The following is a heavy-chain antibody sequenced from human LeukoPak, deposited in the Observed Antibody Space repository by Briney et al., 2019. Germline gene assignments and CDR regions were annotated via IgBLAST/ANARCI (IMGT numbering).Heavy chain of an antibody. CDR3: ARALYNWNDVL. CDR2: IKQDGSEK. J-gene: IGHJ4*02. Sequence: GGSLRLSCAASGFTFSSYWMSWVRQAPGKGLEWVANIKQDGSEKYYVDSVKGRFTISRDNAKNTVYLQMSSLRGEDTAMYYCARALYNWNDVLWGQGTPVTVSS. D-gene: IGHD1-20*01. V-gene: IGHV3-7*01. CDR1: GFTFSSYW.